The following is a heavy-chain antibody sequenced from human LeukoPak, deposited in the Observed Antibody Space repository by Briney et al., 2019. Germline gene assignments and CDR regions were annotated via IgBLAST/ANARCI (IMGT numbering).Heavy chain of an antibody. CDR3: ATSSYQLLDYGMDV. V-gene: IGHV1-24*01. CDR2: FDPEDGET. Sequence: ASVKVSCKVSGYTLTELSMHWVRQAPGKGLEWMGGFDPEDGETIYAQKFQGRVTMTEDTSTDTAYMELSSLRSEDTAVYYCATSSYQLLDYGMDVWGQGTTVTVSS. J-gene: IGHJ6*02. CDR1: GYTLTELS. D-gene: IGHD2-2*01.